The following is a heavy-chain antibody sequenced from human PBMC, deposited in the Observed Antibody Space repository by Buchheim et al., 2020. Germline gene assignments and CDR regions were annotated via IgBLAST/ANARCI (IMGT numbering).Heavy chain of an antibody. CDR1: GFTFSSYG. CDR3: AKGSGMDV. J-gene: IGHJ6*02. V-gene: IGHV3-30*18. Sequence: QVQLVESGGGVVQPGRSLRLSCAASGFTFSSYGVHWVRQAPGKGLEWVAVISYDGSNKYYADSVKGRFTISRDNSKNTLYLQMNSLRAEDTAVYYCAKGSGMDVWGQGTT. CDR2: ISYDGSNK.